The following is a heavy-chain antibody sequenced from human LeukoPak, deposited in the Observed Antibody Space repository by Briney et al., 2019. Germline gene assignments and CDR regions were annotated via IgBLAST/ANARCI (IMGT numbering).Heavy chain of an antibody. CDR1: GFTVSSNS. V-gene: IGHV3-48*04. J-gene: IGHJ6*03. D-gene: IGHD1-26*01. Sequence: GSLRLSCTVSGFTVSSNSMSWVRQAPGKGLEWVSYISSSSSTIYYADSVKGRFTISRDNAKNSLYLQMNSLRAEDTAVYYCARALKGVRRRLGGTTTFEDYYYMDVWGKGTTVTISS. CDR2: ISSSSSTI. CDR3: ARALKGVRRRLGGTTTFEDYYYMDV.